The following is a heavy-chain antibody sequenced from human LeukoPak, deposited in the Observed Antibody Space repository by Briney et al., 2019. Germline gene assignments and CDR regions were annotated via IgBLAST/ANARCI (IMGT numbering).Heavy chain of an antibody. CDR3: AGIAAAAAGAFDI. J-gene: IGHJ3*02. Sequence: SETLSLTCTVSGGSIRNYYWSWIRQPPGKGLEWIGYIYYSGSTNYNPSLKSRVTISVDTSKNQFSLKLSSVTAADTAVYYCAGIAAAAAGAFDIWGQGTMVTVSS. CDR2: IYYSGST. D-gene: IGHD6-13*01. V-gene: IGHV4-59*01. CDR1: GGSIRNYY.